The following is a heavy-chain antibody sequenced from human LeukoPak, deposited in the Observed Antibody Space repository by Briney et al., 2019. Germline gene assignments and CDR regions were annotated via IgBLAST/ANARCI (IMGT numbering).Heavy chain of an antibody. J-gene: IGHJ4*02. Sequence: GASVKVSCKASGYTFTGYYMHWVRQAPGQGLEWMDRINPNSGGTNYAQKFQGRVTMTRDTSISTAYMELSRLRSDDTAVYYCARDYDSSGYYFDYWGQGTLVTVSS. CDR1: GYTFTGYY. CDR3: ARDYDSSGYYFDY. V-gene: IGHV1-2*06. CDR2: INPNSGGT. D-gene: IGHD3-22*01.